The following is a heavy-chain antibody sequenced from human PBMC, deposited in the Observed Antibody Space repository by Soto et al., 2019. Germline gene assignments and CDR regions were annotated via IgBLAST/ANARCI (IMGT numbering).Heavy chain of an antibody. CDR3: ARDFPSSSADP. D-gene: IGHD6-19*01. CDR2: IIPIFGTA. Sequence: QVQLVQSGAEVKKPGSSVKVSCKASGGTFSSYAITWVRQAPGQGLEWMGGIIPIFGTANYAQKFQGRVTINADESLTTAYMELSSRRSADTALYYCARDFPSSSADPWGQGTLVTVSS. V-gene: IGHV1-69*01. CDR1: GGTFSSYA. J-gene: IGHJ5*02.